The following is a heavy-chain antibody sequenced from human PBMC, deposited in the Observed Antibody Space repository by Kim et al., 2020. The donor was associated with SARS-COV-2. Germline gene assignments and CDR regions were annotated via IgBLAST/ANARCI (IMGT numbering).Heavy chain of an antibody. D-gene: IGHD3-22*01. J-gene: IGHJ4*02. Sequence: SGPTLVKPTQTLTLTCTFSGFSLSTSGMCVTWIRQPPGKALEWLAMIDWDDDKHYSTSLRSRLTISKDISKNQVVLTMTNMDPVDTATFYCARIRRDSSAYRKIAYWGRGTLVTVSS. CDR1: GFSLSTSGMC. CDR3: ARIRRDSSAYRKIAY. V-gene: IGHV2-70*01. CDR2: IDWDDDK.